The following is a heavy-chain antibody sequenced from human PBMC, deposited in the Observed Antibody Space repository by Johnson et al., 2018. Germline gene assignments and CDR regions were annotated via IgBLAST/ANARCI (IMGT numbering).Heavy chain of an antibody. Sequence: QVQLQESGPGVVKPSETLSLICTVSGGSIDSHYWTWIRQPPGKGLEWIGYIYYSGTTNYNTSLKSRVRMSVDKAKNQFSLEVTSLSPADTAVYYCARNRGGMTGGRIDYWGQGALVIVSS. D-gene: IGHD1-14*01. CDR1: GGSIDSHY. CDR3: ARNRGGMTGGRIDY. V-gene: IGHV4-59*11. J-gene: IGHJ4*02. CDR2: IYYSGTT.